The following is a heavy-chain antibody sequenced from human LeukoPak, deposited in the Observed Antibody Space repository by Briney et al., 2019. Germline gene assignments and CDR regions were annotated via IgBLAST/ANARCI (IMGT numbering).Heavy chain of an antibody. CDR2: IYYSGST. J-gene: IGHJ4*02. Sequence: SETLSLTCTVSGGSISSSSYYWGWIRQPPGTGLEWIGSIYYSGSTYYNPSLKSRVTISVDTSKNQFSLKLSSVTAADTAVYYCARDGPNQLNWNYVLDYWGQGTLVTVSS. CDR1: GGSISSSSYY. CDR3: ARDGPNQLNWNYVLDY. D-gene: IGHD1-7*01. V-gene: IGHV4-39*02.